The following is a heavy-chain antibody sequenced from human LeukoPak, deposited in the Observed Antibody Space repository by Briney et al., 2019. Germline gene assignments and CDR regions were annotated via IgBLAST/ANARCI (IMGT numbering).Heavy chain of an antibody. CDR1: GFTFSSYG. D-gene: IGHD2-21*02. Sequence: QTGGSLRLSCAASGFTFSSYGMHWVRQAPGKGLEWVAVISYDGSNKYYADSVKGRFTISRDNSKNTLYLQMNSLRAEDTAVYYCASGVTRSLDYWGQGTLVTVSS. V-gene: IGHV3-30*03. J-gene: IGHJ4*02. CDR3: ASGVTRSLDY. CDR2: ISYDGSNK.